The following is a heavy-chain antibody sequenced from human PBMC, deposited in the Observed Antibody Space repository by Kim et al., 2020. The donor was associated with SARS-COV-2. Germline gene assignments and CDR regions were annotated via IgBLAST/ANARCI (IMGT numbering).Heavy chain of an antibody. Sequence: SETLSLTCTVSGGSISSYYWSWIRQPPGKGLEWIGYIYYSGSTNYNPSLKSRVTISVDTSKNQFSLKLSSVTAADTAVYYCARHEAPGDSGSYSDDYWFYPWGQGTRVTVSS. CDR3: ARHEAPGDSGSYSDDYWFYP. J-gene: IGHJ5*02. V-gene: IGHV4-59*08. D-gene: IGHD1-26*01. CDR2: IYYSGST. CDR1: GGSISSYY.